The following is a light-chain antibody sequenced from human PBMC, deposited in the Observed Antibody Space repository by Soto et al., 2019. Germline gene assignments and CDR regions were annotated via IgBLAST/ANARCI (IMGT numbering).Light chain of an antibody. V-gene: IGLV1-40*01. CDR2: ANR. J-gene: IGLJ2*01. CDR3: QSYDISLRGSL. Sequence: QSVLTQPPSVSAAPGQRVTISCTGSSSNIGAGYDVHWYQHLPGTAPKLLIYANRGRPSGVPDRFSGSKSGTSASLGITGVQDEDEAEYYCQSYDISLRGSLFGGGTKLTVL. CDR1: SSNIGAGYD.